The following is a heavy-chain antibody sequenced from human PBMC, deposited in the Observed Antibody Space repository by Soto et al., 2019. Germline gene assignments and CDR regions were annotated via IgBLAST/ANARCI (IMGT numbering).Heavy chain of an antibody. CDR2: IKEDGREK. V-gene: IGHV3-7*01. Sequence: EVQLVESGGGLVQPGGSLRLSCAASGFTFSFYWMSWVRQAPGKGLEWVANIKEDGREKYYVDSVKGRFTISRDNAKNSLYLQMNSLRAEDTAVYYCARGRMVRGVTFYYYYYMDVWGRGTTVTVS. CDR3: ARGRMVRGVTFYYYYYMDV. J-gene: IGHJ6*03. D-gene: IGHD3-10*01. CDR1: GFTFSFYW.